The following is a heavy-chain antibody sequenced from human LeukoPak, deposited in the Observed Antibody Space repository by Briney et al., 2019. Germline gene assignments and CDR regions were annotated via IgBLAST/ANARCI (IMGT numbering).Heavy chain of an antibody. D-gene: IGHD3-16*01. CDR2: IYYSGST. J-gene: IGHJ4*02. CDR1: GGSISSYY. Sequence: SETLSLTCTVSGGSISSYYWSWIRQPPGKGLEWIGNIYYSGSTKYNPSLKSRLTISVDTSKNQFSLKLSSVTAADTAVYYCARDPDGGGFDYWGQGTLVTVSS. CDR3: ARDPDGGGFDY. V-gene: IGHV4-59*01.